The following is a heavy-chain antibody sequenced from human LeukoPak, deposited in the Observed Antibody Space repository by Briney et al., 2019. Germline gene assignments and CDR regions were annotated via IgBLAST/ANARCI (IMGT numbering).Heavy chain of an antibody. CDR1: GFTFSSYE. Sequence: GGTLRLSCAASGFTFSSYEMNWVRQAPGKGLEWGSYIGSSGSTIYYADSVKGRFTVSRDSAKNSLYLQTNSLRAEATAVYDCVRCRYTSGWLDAFDIWGQGTMLIVSS. CDR3: VRCRYTSGWLDAFDI. J-gene: IGHJ3*02. CDR2: IGSSGSTI. D-gene: IGHD6-19*01. V-gene: IGHV3-48*03.